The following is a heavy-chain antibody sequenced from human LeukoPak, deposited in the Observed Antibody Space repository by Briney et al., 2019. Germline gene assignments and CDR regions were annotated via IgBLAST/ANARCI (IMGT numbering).Heavy chain of an antibody. D-gene: IGHD6-6*01. CDR1: GFTFSSYA. CDR2: ISYDGSNK. Sequence: GGSLRLSCAASGFTFSSYAMHWVRQAPGKGLEWVAVISYDGSNKYYADSVKGRFTISRDNSKNTLYLQMNSLRAEDTAVYYCAKMGVVAARPGTFDYWGQGTLVTVSS. CDR3: AKMGVVAARPGTFDY. V-gene: IGHV3-30-3*02. J-gene: IGHJ4*02.